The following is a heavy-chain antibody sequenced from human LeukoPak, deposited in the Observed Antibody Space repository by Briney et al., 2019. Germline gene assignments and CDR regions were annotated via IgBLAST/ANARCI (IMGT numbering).Heavy chain of an antibody. V-gene: IGHV3-66*01. CDR1: GFTVSTNY. J-gene: IGHJ4*02. CDR3: ARESNSGYYLSY. CDR2: IYSGGCT. Sequence: GGSLRLSCAASGFTVSTNYMSWVRQAPGKGLEWVSVIYSGGCTYYADSVKGRFTISRDNSKNTLYLQTNSLRAEDTAVYYCARESNSGYYLSYWGQGTLVTVSS. D-gene: IGHD3-22*01.